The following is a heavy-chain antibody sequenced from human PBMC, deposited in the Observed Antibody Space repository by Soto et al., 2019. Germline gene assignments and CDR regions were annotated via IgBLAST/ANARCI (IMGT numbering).Heavy chain of an antibody. CDR1: GFTFSSYG. CDR3: AKEAKRAAAFYFFAY. Sequence: QVQLVESGGGVVQPGRSLRLSCAASGFTFSSYGMHWVRQAPGKGLEWVAVISDDGRDKHHAGPVKGRFPITRDNSKNTLYLIMDSLSPADASVYYCAKEAKRAAAFYFFAYWGQGTLVAVSS. V-gene: IGHV3-30*18. J-gene: IGHJ4*02. CDR2: ISDDGRDK. D-gene: IGHD6-13*01.